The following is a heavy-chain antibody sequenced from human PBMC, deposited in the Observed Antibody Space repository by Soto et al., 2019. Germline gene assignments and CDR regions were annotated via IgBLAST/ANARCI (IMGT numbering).Heavy chain of an antibody. J-gene: IGHJ2*01. CDR1: GFTVSSNY. Sequence: EVQLVESGGGLIQPGGSLRLSCAASGFTVSSNYMSWVRQAPGKGLEWVSVIYSGGSTYYADSVKGRFTISRDNSKNTMYMQMNCMRVEDTAVYDCARFRSGSYFTVGWYCDLWGRGTLVTVSS. CDR3: ARFRSGSYFTVGWYCDL. V-gene: IGHV3-53*01. CDR2: IYSGGST. D-gene: IGHD1-26*01.